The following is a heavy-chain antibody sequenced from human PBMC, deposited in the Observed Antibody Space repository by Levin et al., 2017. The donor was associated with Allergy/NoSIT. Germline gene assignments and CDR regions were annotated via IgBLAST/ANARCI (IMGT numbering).Heavy chain of an antibody. CDR2: ISYDGSNK. J-gene: IGHJ6*02. V-gene: IGHV3-30*18. CDR3: AKDRYSSSASVIMAYYYYYGMDV. D-gene: IGHD6-6*01. Sequence: GGSLRLSCAASGFTFSSYGMHWVRQAPGKGLEWVAVISYDGSNKYYADSVKGRFTISRDNSKNTLYLQMNSLRAEDTAVYYCAKDRYSSSASVIMAYYYYYGMDVWGQGTTVTVSS. CDR1: GFTFSSYG.